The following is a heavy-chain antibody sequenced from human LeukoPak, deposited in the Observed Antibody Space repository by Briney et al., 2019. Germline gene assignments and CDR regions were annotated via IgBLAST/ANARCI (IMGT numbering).Heavy chain of an antibody. V-gene: IGHV3-23*01. D-gene: IGHD3-10*01. CDR3: AKTYFGSGSYYSGPNDS. J-gene: IGHJ4*02. CDR1: GFTFSSYA. CDR2: LSGSGSTT. Sequence: GGSLRLSCAASGFTFSSYAKSWVRQAPEKGLEWVSALSGSGSTTSYADSVKGRFAISRDNSKNTLYLQMNSLRAEDTAVYYCAKTYFGSGSYYSGPNDSWGQGTLVTVSS.